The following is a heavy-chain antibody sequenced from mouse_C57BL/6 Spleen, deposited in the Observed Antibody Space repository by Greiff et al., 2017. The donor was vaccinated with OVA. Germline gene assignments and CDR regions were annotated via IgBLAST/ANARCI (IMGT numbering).Heavy chain of an antibody. V-gene: IGHV5-17*01. CDR1: GFTFSDYG. CDR3: ARNGANYYGSSYVYFDY. CDR2: IISGSSTI. Sequence: EVKVVESGGGLVKPGGSLKLSCAASGFTFSDYGMHWVRQAPEKGLEWVAYIISGSSTIYYADTVKGRFTLSRDNAKNTLFLQITSLRSEDTATEYCARNGANYYGSSYVYFDYWGQGTTLTVSS. J-gene: IGHJ2*01. D-gene: IGHD1-1*01.